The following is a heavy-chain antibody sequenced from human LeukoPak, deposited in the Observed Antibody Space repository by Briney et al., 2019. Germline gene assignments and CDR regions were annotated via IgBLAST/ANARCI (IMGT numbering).Heavy chain of an antibody. D-gene: IGHD3-10*01. CDR2: IWHDGSDK. V-gene: IGHV3-33*01. J-gene: IGHJ3*02. Sequence: GGSLRLSCAASGFTFDNYVMHWVRQAPGKGLEWVAVIWHDGSDKYYANSVKGRFTIPRDNSKNTLYVQLNSLRTEDTAVYYCAREYYYGSNSNAFDIWGQGTMVIVSS. CDR1: GFTFDNYV. CDR3: AREYYYGSNSNAFDI.